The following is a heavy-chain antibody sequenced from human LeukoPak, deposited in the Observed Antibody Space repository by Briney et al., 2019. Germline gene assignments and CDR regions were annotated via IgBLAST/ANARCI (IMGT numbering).Heavy chain of an antibody. D-gene: IGHD2-2*02. CDR2: IRYDGTSK. Sequence: GGSLRLSCAASGFTFSSYGMHWVRQAPGKGLEWVAFIRYDGTSKYYADSVKGRFAISRDNSKNTLYLQMNSLRAEDTAVYYCAREYCSSSCYNGLDYWGQGTLATVSS. CDR1: GFTFSSYG. CDR3: AREYCSSSCYNGLDY. V-gene: IGHV3-30*02. J-gene: IGHJ4*02.